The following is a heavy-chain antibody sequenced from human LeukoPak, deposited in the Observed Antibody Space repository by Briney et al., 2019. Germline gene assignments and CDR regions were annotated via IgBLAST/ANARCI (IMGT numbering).Heavy chain of an antibody. J-gene: IGHJ5*02. Sequence: ASVKVSCKASGYTFTSYGISWVRQAPGQGLEWMGWISAYNGNTNYAQKLQGRFTMTTDTSTSTAYMELRSLRSDDTAVYYCARVSQEGYGGNPIGFDPWGQGTLVTVSS. D-gene: IGHD4-23*01. CDR2: ISAYNGNT. CDR1: GYTFTSYG. V-gene: IGHV1-18*01. CDR3: ARVSQEGYGGNPIGFDP.